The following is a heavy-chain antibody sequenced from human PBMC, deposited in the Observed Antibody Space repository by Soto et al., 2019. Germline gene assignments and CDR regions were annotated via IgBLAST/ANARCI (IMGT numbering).Heavy chain of an antibody. D-gene: IGHD6-6*01. V-gene: IGHV3-74*01. CDR3: ARDRPDISNPTDHPMFDY. CDR2: INSDGSST. J-gene: IGHJ4*02. Sequence: GGSLRLSCEASRFIFSSHWMHWVRQSAEKGLVWVSRINSDGSSTAYADSVKGRFTISRDNAKNTLYLQMNSLRVEDTAVYYCARDRPDISNPTDHPMFDYWGQGTQVTVSS. CDR1: RFIFSSHW.